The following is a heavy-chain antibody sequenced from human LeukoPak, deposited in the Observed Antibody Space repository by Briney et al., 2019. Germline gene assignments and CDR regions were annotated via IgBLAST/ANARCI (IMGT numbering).Heavy chain of an antibody. D-gene: IGHD4-17*01. CDR1: GYTFTSYG. CDR2: ISAYNGNT. CDR3: ARDDYGDYVLNAFDI. V-gene: IGHV1-18*04. Sequence: ASVKASCKASGYTFTSYGISWVRQAPGQGLEWMGWISAYNGNTNYAQKLQGRVTMTTDTSTSTAYMELRSLRSDDTAVYYCARDDYGDYVLNAFDIWGQGTMVTVSS. J-gene: IGHJ3*02.